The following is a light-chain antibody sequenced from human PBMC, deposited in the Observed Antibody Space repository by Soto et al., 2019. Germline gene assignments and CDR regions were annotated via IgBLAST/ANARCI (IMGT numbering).Light chain of an antibody. CDR1: QSVSSY. Sequence: EIVLTQSPVTLSLSPGERATLSCRASQSVSSYLAWYQQKPGQAPRLLIYDASNRATGIPARFSGSGSGTDLTHTIDSRGPEPLEFYYYQQRSNWPPITFGQGTRLEIK. CDR3: QQRSNWPPIT. V-gene: IGKV3-11*01. J-gene: IGKJ5*01. CDR2: DAS.